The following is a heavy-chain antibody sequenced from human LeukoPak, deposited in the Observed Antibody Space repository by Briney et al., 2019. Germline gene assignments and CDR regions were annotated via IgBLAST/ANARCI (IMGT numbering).Heavy chain of an antibody. Sequence: PGRSLRLSCAASGFTFSNYAMHWVRQAPGKGLEWVALMSYDGSNKFYADSVKGRFTISRDNARNSLFLQMNSLRDEDTAVYYCARGPGTPRIDFWGQGTLVTVSS. CDR1: GFTFSNYA. V-gene: IGHV3-30-3*01. CDR2: MSYDGSNK. J-gene: IGHJ4*02. CDR3: ARGPGTPRIDF. D-gene: IGHD1-1*01.